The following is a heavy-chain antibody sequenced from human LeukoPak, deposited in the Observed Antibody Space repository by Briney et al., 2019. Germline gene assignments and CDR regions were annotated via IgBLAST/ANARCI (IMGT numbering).Heavy chain of an antibody. J-gene: IGHJ5*02. CDR1: GFSFNMFP. V-gene: IGHV3-30*04. CDR2: ISYDGSNK. D-gene: IGHD3-3*01. Sequence: GGSLRLSCAASGFSFNMFPMHWVRQAPGKGLEWVAVISYDGSNKYYADSVKGRFTISRDNSKNTLYLQMNSLRAEDTAVYYCAKDSGKYDFWSGYYSLGNWFDPWGQGTLVTVSS. CDR3: AKDSGKYDFWSGYYSLGNWFDP.